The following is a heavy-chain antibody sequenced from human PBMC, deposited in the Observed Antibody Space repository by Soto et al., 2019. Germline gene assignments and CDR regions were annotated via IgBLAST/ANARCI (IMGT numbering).Heavy chain of an antibody. J-gene: IGHJ1*01. CDR3: ARDLEAVGSDFQH. CDR1: GGTFSSYT. D-gene: IGHD6-19*01. Sequence: QVQLVQSGAEVKKPGSSVKVSCKASGGTFSSYTISWVRQAPGQGLEWMGRIIPILGIANYAQKFQGRVTITADKSTVTAYMELSSLRSEDTAVYYCARDLEAVGSDFQHWGQGTLVTVSS. V-gene: IGHV1-69*08. CDR2: IIPILGIA.